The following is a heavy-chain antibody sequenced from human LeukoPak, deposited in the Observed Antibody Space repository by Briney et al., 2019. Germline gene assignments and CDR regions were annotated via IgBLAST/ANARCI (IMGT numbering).Heavy chain of an antibody. CDR2: IDPDDSHT. V-gene: IGHV5-10-1*01. D-gene: IGHD5-12*01. Sequence: GESLKISCKGSGYSFTNYWISWVRQIPGKGLEWLGRIDPDDSHTNYSPSFQGHVTISTDTSVNTAYLQWSSLKASDTAIYFCARPSAYGGAFDIWGQGTRVIVSS. CDR1: GYSFTNYW. J-gene: IGHJ3*02. CDR3: ARPSAYGGAFDI.